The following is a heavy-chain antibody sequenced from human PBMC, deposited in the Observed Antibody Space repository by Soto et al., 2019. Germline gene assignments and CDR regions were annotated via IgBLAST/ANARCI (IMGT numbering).Heavy chain of an antibody. Sequence: ASVKVSCKASGYTFTGYYMHWVRQAPGQGLEWMGWINPNSGGTNYAQKFQGWVTMTRDTSISTAYMELSSLRSEDTAVYYCARDQAIFGVVITDPRFDYWGQGTLVTVSS. CDR2: INPNSGGT. CDR3: ARDQAIFGVVITDPRFDY. J-gene: IGHJ4*02. D-gene: IGHD3-3*01. V-gene: IGHV1-2*04. CDR1: GYTFTGYY.